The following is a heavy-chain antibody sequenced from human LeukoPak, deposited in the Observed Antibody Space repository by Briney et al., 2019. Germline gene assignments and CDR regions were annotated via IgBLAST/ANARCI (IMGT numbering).Heavy chain of an antibody. Sequence: PGGSLRLSCAASGFTFSSYAMSWVRQAPGKGLEWVSAISGSGGSTYYADSVKGRFTISRDNSKNTLYLQMNSLRAEDTALYYCAKNVVGGGAAASDYWGQGTLVTVSS. J-gene: IGHJ4*01. CDR2: ISGSGGST. CDR1: GFTFSSYA. CDR3: AKNVVGGGAAASDY. D-gene: IGHD2-15*01. V-gene: IGHV3-23*01.